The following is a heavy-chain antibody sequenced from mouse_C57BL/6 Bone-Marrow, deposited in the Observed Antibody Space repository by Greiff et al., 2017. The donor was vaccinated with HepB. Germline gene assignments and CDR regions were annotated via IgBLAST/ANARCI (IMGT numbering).Heavy chain of an antibody. CDR2: INYDGSST. J-gene: IGHJ4*01. CDR1: GFTFSDYY. V-gene: IGHV5-16*01. Sequence: EVQVVESEGGLVQPGRSMKLSCTASGFTFSDYYMAWVRQVPEKGLEWVANINYDGSSTYYLDSLKSRFIISRDNAKNILYLQMSSLKSEDTATYYCARDGMGGSYAMDYWGQGTSVTVSS. D-gene: IGHD1-1*02. CDR3: ARDGMGGSYAMDY.